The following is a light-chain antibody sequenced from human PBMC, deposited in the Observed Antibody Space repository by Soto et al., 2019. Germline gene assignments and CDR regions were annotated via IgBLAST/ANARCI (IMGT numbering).Light chain of an antibody. Sequence: QSVLTQPASVSGSPGQSITISCTGTSSDIGAYNSVSWYQHHPGKAPKLIVFQVSFRPSAVSDRFSGSKSDNTASLTISGLQTEDEADYYCCSYAGSSTHVFGTGTRSPS. CDR2: QVS. CDR3: CSYAGSSTHV. J-gene: IGLJ1*01. CDR1: SSDIGAYNS. V-gene: IGLV2-14*01.